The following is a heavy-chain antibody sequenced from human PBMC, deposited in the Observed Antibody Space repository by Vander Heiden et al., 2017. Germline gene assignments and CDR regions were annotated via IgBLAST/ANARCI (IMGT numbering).Heavy chain of an antibody. V-gene: IGHV3-48*01. CDR1: GFTFSSYS. J-gene: IGHJ4*02. D-gene: IGHD1-26*01. Sequence: EVQLVESGGGLVQPGGSLRLSCAASGFTFSSYSMNWVRQAPGKGLEWVSYISSSSSTIYYADSVKGRFTISRDNAKNSLYLQMNSLRAEDTAVYYCARDRGGPYSGSYFDYWGQGTLVTVSS. CDR2: ISSSSSTI. CDR3: ARDRGGPYSGSYFDY.